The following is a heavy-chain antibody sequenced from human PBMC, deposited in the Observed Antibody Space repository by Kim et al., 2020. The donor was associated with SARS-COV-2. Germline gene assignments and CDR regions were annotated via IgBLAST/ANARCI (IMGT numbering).Heavy chain of an antibody. CDR2: SCGT. J-gene: IGHJ4*02. V-gene: IGHV1-2*02. CDR3: ARVSEIDY. Sequence: SCGTNDAQKFQGRVTMTRDTSISPAYMELSRLRSDDTAVYYCARVSEIDYWGQGTLVTVSS.